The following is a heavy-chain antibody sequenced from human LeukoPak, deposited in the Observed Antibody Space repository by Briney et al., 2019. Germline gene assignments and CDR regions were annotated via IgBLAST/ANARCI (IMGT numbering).Heavy chain of an antibody. V-gene: IGHV1-2*02. CDR3: ARAIYDSSGYYYFFDY. J-gene: IGHJ4*02. Sequence: ASVKVSCKASGYTFTGYYMHWVRQAPGQGLEWMGWINPNSGGTNYEQKFQGRVTMTRDTSISTAYMELSRLRSDDTAVYYCARAIYDSSGYYYFFDYWGQGTLVTVSS. CDR1: GYTFTGYY. D-gene: IGHD3-22*01. CDR2: INPNSGGT.